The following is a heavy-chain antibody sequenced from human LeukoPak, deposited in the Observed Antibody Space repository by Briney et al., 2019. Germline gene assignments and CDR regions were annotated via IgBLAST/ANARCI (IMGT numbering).Heavy chain of an antibody. V-gene: IGHV1-2*02. D-gene: IGHD4-17*01. J-gene: IGHJ4*02. CDR1: GYTFTGHY. CDR3: ARDIGYGDYAGQDY. CDR2: INPNSGGT. Sequence: ASVKVSCKASGYTFTGHYMHWVRQAPGQGLEWMGWINPNSGGTNYAQKFQDRVTMTRDTSISTAYMELSRLRSDDTAVYYCARDIGYGDYAGQDYWGQGTLVTVSS.